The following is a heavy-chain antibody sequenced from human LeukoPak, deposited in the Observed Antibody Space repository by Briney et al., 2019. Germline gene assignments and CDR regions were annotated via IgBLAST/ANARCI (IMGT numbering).Heavy chain of an antibody. J-gene: IGHJ5*02. V-gene: IGHV1-8*01. D-gene: IGHD3-10*01. CDR1: GYTFTSYD. CDR3: ARAVRGVIIGENWFDP. Sequence: GASVKVSCKASGYTFTSYDINWVRQATGQGLEWMGWMNPNSGNTGYAQKFQGRVTMTRNTSISTAYMELSSLGSEDTAVYYCARAVRGVIIGENWFDPWGQGTLVTVSS. CDR2: MNPNSGNT.